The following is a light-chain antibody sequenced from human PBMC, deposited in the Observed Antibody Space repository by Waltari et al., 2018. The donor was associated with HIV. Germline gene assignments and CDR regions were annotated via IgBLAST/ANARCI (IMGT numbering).Light chain of an antibody. J-gene: IGLJ2*01. V-gene: IGLV1-40*01. Sequence: QSVLTQPPSVSGAPGQRVTISCTGSSSNIGANYDVHWYQQFPGTAPKFLISDNNNRPSGVPDRFSASKSGTSASLVISGLQADDEADYYCQSYDSSLSGSVVFGGGTKLTVL. CDR2: DNN. CDR3: QSYDSSLSGSVV. CDR1: SSNIGANYD.